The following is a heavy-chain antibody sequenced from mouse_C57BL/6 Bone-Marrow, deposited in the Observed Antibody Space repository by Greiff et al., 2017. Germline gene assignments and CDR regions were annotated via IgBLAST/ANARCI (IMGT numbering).Heavy chain of an antibody. J-gene: IGHJ2*01. CDR3: ARGGYGNEDFDY. D-gene: IGHD2-1*01. Sequence: QVQLQQSGPGLVQPSQSLSITCTVSGFSLTSYGVHWVRQSPGKGLEWLGVIWSGGSTDYNAAFISRLSISKDNSKSQVFFKMNSLQADDTAIYYCARGGYGNEDFDYWGQGTTLTVSS. V-gene: IGHV2-2*01. CDR2: IWSGGST. CDR1: GFSLTSYG.